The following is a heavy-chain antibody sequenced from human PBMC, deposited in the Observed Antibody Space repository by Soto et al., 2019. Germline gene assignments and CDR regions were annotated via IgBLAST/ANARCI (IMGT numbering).Heavy chain of an antibody. CDR3: ATAPWISDYYNTGAYDS. J-gene: IGHJ4*02. V-gene: IGHV3-23*01. Sequence: PGGSLRLSCAASGFTFSTYAMTWVRQAPGKGLEWVSTIGGSGSTTFYADSVKDRFTISRDNSKNTLYLQMNRLRADDTAVYYCATAPWISDYYNTGAYDSWGQGTRVTVSS. D-gene: IGHD3-22*01. CDR2: IGGSGSTT. CDR1: GFTFSTYA.